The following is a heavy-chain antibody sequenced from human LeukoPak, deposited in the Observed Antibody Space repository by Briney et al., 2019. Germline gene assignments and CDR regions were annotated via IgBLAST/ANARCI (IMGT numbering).Heavy chain of an antibody. CDR1: GYTFTSYY. D-gene: IGHD2-21*02. CDR2: INPSGGST. V-gene: IGHV1-46*01. CDR3: ARGVIVVVTARFGMDV. J-gene: IGHJ6*02. Sequence: ASVKVSCKASGYTFTSYYTHWARQAPGQGLEWMGVINPSGGSTSYAQKFQGRVTMTRDTSTSTVYMELSSLRSEDTAVYYCARGVIVVVTARFGMDVWGQGTTVTVSS.